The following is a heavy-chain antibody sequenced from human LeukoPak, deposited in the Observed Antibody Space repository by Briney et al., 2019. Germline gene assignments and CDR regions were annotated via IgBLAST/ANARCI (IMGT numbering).Heavy chain of an antibody. V-gene: IGHV4-34*01. J-gene: IGHJ5*02. CDR1: GGSFSGYY. D-gene: IGHD2-21*02. Sequence: SETLSLTCAVSGGSFSGYYLSWIRQPPGKGLELIGEIKHSGSTNYNPSLKSRVTISVDTSKNQFSLKLSSVTAADTAVYYCARRKVVTAQRNWFDPWGQGTLVTVSS. CDR2: IKHSGST. CDR3: ARRKVVTAQRNWFDP.